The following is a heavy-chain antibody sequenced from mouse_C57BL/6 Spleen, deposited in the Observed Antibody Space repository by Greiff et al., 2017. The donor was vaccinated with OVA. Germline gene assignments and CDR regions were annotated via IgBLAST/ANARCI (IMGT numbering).Heavy chain of an antibody. CDR3: AREDNYYGSSFWFAY. Sequence: EVQLQQSGPELVKPGASVKISCKASGYTFTDYYMNWVKQSHGKSLEWIGDINPNNGGTSYNQKFKGKATLTVDKSSSTAYMELRSLTSEDSAVYYCAREDNYYGSSFWFAYWGQGTLVTVSA. D-gene: IGHD1-1*01. CDR1: GYTFTDYY. V-gene: IGHV1-26*01. CDR2: INPNNGGT. J-gene: IGHJ3*01.